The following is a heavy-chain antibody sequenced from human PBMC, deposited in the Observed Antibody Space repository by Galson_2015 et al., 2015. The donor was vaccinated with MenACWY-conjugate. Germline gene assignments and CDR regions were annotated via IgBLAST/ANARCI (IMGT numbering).Heavy chain of an antibody. J-gene: IGHJ4*02. Sequence: SLRLSCAASGFTFDSYRMSWVRQAPGKGLEWVTNINRDGGGTYYASSVKGRFTISKDNAENSLYLQMNSLRAEVTAIYYCARIIHDGLDYWGQGTLVTVSS. D-gene: IGHD1-1*01. CDR3: ARIIHDGLDY. CDR1: GFTFDSYR. V-gene: IGHV3-7*01. CDR2: INRDGGGT.